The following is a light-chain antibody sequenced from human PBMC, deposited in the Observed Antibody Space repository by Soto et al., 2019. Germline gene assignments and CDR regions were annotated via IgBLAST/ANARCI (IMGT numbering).Light chain of an antibody. J-gene: IGKJ1*01. Sequence: DIQMTQSPSTLSASVGDRVTITCRASQSISSWLAWYQQKPGKAPNLLIYDVSSLENGLPSRFSGSGSGTEFILTISSLQPDDFATYYCQQYDSYSWTFGQGTKVDIK. CDR2: DVS. CDR1: QSISSW. CDR3: QQYDSYSWT. V-gene: IGKV1-5*01.